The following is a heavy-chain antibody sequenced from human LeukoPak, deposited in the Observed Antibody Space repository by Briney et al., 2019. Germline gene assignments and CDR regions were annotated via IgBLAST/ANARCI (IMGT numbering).Heavy chain of an antibody. D-gene: IGHD3-3*01. CDR3: ARVQKARFLDSGTLNY. CDR1: GYTFIDYY. J-gene: IGHJ4*02. V-gene: IGHV1-2*02. Sequence: GASVKVSCKSSGYTFIDYYIHWVRQAPGQGLEWMGWINPNSGATKYAQKFQGRVTITADKSTSTAYMELSSLRSEDTAAYYCARVQKARFLDSGTLNYWGQGTLVTVSS. CDR2: INPNSGAT.